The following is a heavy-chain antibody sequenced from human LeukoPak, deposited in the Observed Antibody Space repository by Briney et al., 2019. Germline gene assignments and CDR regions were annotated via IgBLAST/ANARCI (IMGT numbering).Heavy chain of an antibody. J-gene: IGHJ6*02. D-gene: IGHD2-15*01. CDR3: ARFTSYCSGGSCYLDYYGMDV. Sequence: SETLSLTCTVSGGSISSYYWSWIRQPPGKGLEWIGYIYYSGSTNYNPSLKSRVTISVDTSKNQFSLKLSSVTAADTAVYYCARFTSYCSGGSCYLDYYGMDVWGQGTTVTASS. V-gene: IGHV4-59*08. CDR2: IYYSGST. CDR1: GGSISSYY.